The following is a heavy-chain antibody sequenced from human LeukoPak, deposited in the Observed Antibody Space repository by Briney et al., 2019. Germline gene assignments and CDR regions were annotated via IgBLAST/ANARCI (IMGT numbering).Heavy chain of an antibody. CDR1: GIAFRSFT. Sequence: GGSLRLSCAASGIAFRSFTMNWVRQAPGKGLEWVAVISYDGSDKYYADSVKGRFSISRDNSKNTLYLQMNSLRAEDTAVYYCANEIRPNDYWGQGTQVTVSS. D-gene: IGHD4-17*01. J-gene: IGHJ4*02. V-gene: IGHV3-30-3*02. CDR2: ISYDGSDK. CDR3: ANEIRPNDY.